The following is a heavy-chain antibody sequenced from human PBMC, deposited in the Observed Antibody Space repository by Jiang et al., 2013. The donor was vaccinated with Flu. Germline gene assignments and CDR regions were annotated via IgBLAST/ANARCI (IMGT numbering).Heavy chain of an antibody. V-gene: IGHV4-59*01. CDR2: VYYSGTT. CDR3: ARDASGGYNWFDP. J-gene: IGHJ5*02. Sequence: GLVKPSETLSLTCTLSGGSITSYYWSWIRQSPGKGLEWIGYVYYSGTTNYNPSLKSRVTISVDTSKNQFSLKLRSVTPADTAVYYCARDASGGYNWFDPWGQGTLVTVSS. D-gene: IGHD2-15*01. CDR1: GGSITSYY.